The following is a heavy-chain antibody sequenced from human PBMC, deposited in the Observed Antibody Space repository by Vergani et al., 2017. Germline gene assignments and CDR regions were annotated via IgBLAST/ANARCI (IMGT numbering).Heavy chain of an antibody. J-gene: IGHJ4*02. CDR2: IKQDGSEK. CDR3: ARERRYYYDSSGHED. CDR1: GFTFSSYW. Sequence: EVQLVESGGGLVQPGGSLRLSCAASGFTFSSYWMSWVRQAPGKGLEWVANIKQDGSEKYYVDSVKGRFTISRDNAKNSLYLQMNSLRAEDTAVYYCARERRYYYDSSGHEDWGEGTLVTVSS. D-gene: IGHD3-22*01. V-gene: IGHV3-7*03.